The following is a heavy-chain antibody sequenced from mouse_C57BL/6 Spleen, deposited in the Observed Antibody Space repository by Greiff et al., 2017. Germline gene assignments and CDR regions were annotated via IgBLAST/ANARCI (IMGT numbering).Heavy chain of an antibody. V-gene: IGHV1-72*01. Sequence: QVQLQQPGAELVKPGASVKLSCKASGYTFTSYWMHWVKQRPGRGLEWIGRSDPNSGGTKYNEKFQSKATLTVDKPSSTAYMQLSSLTSEDSAVYYCAREDHYYGSSTGFAYWGQGTLVTVSA. CDR2: SDPNSGGT. CDR1: GYTFTSYW. CDR3: AREDHYYGSSTGFAY. D-gene: IGHD1-1*01. J-gene: IGHJ3*01.